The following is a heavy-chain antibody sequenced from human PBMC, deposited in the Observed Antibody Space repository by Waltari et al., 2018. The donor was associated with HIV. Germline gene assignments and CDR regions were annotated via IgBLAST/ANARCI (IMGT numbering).Heavy chain of an antibody. V-gene: IGHV1-18*01. D-gene: IGHD6-13*01. J-gene: IGHJ6*02. CDR1: GYTFTSYG. Sequence: QVQLVQSGAEVKKPGASVKVSCKASGYTFTSYGISWVRPAPGQGLEWMGWSNAYKENTNYAQKLQGRVTMTTDTSTSTAYRELRSLRSDDTSVYDCAGEGEGTIAGYGMDVWGQGTTVTVSS. CDR2: SNAYKENT. CDR3: AGEGEGTIAGYGMDV.